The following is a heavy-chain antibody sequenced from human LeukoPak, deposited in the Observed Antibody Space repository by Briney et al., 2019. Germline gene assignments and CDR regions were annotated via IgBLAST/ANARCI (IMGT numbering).Heavy chain of an antibody. CDR1: GYTFTGYY. J-gene: IGHJ4*02. D-gene: IGHD6-13*01. Sequence: ASVKVSCKASGYTFTGYYIHWVRQAPGQGLEWMGWINPNSGGTNYAQKFQGRVTMTRDTSISTAYMELSRLRSDDTAVYYCARSSPYSSSWWDFDYWGQGTLVTVSS. CDR2: INPNSGGT. CDR3: ARSSPYSSSWWDFDY. V-gene: IGHV1-2*02.